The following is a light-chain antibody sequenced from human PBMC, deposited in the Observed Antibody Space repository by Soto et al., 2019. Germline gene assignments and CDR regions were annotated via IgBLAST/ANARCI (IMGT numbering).Light chain of an antibody. CDR2: LAS. CDR1: QSLVHSNGYNY. V-gene: IGKV2-28*01. CDR3: MQALQALRHT. Sequence: DIVMTQSPLSLPVTPGEPASISCRSSQSLVHSNGYNYLDWYLQNPGQAPQLLIYLASNRASGVPDRFSGSGSGTDFTLKISRVEAEDVVVYYCMQALQALRHTFGQGTKLEMK. J-gene: IGKJ2*01.